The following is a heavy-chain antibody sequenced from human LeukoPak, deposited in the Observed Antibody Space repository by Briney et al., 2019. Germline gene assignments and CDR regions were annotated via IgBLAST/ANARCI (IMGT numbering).Heavy chain of an antibody. CDR2: ISYDGSNK. V-gene: IGHV3-30*18. J-gene: IGHJ4*02. CDR3: AKVTVYSFSQTDY. Sequence: GGSLRLSCAASGFTFSSYGMHWVRQAPGKGLEWVAVISYDGSNKYYADSVKGRFTISRDNSKNTLYLQMNSLRAEDTAVYYCAKVTVYSFSQTDYWGQGALVTVSS. D-gene: IGHD5-18*01. CDR1: GFTFSSYG.